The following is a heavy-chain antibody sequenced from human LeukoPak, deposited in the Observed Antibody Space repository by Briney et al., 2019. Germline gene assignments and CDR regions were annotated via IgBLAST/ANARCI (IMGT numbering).Heavy chain of an antibody. D-gene: IGHD3-22*01. CDR1: GFTFDDYA. Sequence: GGSLRLSCAASGFTFDDYAMHWVRQAPGKGLEGVSGISWSSGRIVYADSVKGRFTISRDNAKNSLYLQMNSLRAEDTALYYCAKDRVVVITTGAFDIWGQGTMVTVPS. CDR3: AKDRVVVITTGAFDI. V-gene: IGHV3-9*01. CDR2: ISWSSGRI. J-gene: IGHJ3*02.